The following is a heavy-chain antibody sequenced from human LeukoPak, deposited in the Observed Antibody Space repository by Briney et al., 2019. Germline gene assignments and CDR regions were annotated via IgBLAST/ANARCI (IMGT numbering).Heavy chain of an antibody. Sequence: SETLSLTCAVYGGSFSGYYWSWIRQPPGKGLEWIGEINHSGSTNYNPSLKSRVTISVDTSKNQFSLKLSSVTAADTAVYYCARGDFWSGYYTSDYWGQGTLVTVSS. CDR1: GGSFSGYY. CDR3: ARGDFWSGYYTSDY. J-gene: IGHJ4*02. D-gene: IGHD3-3*01. V-gene: IGHV4-34*01. CDR2: INHSGST.